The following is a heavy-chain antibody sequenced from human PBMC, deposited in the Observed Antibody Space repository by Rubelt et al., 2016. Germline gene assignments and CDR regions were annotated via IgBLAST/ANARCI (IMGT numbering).Heavy chain of an antibody. Sequence: VQLVESGGGVVQAGRSLRLSCAASGFTFSSYGMHWVRQAPGKGLEWVAVISYDGSNKYYADSVKGRCTISRNNSKNTLYLQMNSLRADDTAVYYCAKDRSVAGRGGLDYWGQGTLVTVSS. CDR3: AKDRSVAGRGGLDY. J-gene: IGHJ4*02. D-gene: IGHD6-19*01. V-gene: IGHV3-30*18. CDR2: ISYDGSNK. CDR1: GFTFSSYG.